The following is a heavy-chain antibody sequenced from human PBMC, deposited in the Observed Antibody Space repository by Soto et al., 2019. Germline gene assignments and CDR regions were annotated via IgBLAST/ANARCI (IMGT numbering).Heavy chain of an antibody. J-gene: IGHJ4*02. CDR3: ARSDGRY. Sequence: QVQLQEAGPGLVKPSETLSLTCPVSGGSISSYYWSCIRQPPGKGLEWIGYIYYSGSTNYNPSLKSRVTISVDTSKNQFSLKLSSVTAADTAVYYCARSDGRYWGQGTLVTVS. CDR1: GGSISSYY. V-gene: IGHV4-59*01. CDR2: IYYSGST.